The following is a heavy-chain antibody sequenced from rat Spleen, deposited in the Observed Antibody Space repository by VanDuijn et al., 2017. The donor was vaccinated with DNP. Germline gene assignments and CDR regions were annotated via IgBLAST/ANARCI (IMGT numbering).Heavy chain of an antibody. Sequence: EVQLVESGGDLVQPGRSLKLSCVASGFTFNNYLMTWIRQAPGKGLEWVASINTDGDTTYYPDSVKGRFTVSRDNAENTVCLQMNSLRSEDTATYYCARRKNYGLSYYFDYWGQGVMVTVSS. D-gene: IGHD1-6*01. CDR2: INTDGDTT. J-gene: IGHJ2*01. CDR1: GFTFNNYL. CDR3: ARRKNYGLSYYFDY. V-gene: IGHV5-58*01.